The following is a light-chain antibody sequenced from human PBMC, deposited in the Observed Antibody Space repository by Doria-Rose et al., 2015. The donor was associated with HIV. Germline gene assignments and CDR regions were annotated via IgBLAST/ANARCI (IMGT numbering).Light chain of an antibody. CDR2: GNT. CDR1: SSNIGAGFD. J-gene: IGLJ1*01. CDR3: QSYDSRLSVYV. Sequence: QSVLTQPPSVSGAPGQGVAISCTGSSSNIGAGFDVNWYQQFPGTAPQLLIHGNTNRPSGVPDRFSGSRSGTSASLAISGLRAEDEADYYCQSYDSRLSVYVFGTGTKVTVL. V-gene: IGLV1-40*01.